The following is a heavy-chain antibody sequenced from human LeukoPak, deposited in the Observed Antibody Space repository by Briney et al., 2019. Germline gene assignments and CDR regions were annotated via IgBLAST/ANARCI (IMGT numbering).Heavy chain of an antibody. D-gene: IGHD4-17*01. CDR2: ISDDGRRK. J-gene: IGHJ4*02. CDR1: GFSFISYG. Sequence: PVGSLRLSCAASGFSFISYGMHWVRQAPGKGLEWVGVISDDGRRKDYANSVKGRFTISRDNSKDTLYLQMNSLRAEDTAVYYCAKRPSDYGDYVSYFDYWGQGTLVTVSS. V-gene: IGHV3-30*18. CDR3: AKRPSDYGDYVSYFDY.